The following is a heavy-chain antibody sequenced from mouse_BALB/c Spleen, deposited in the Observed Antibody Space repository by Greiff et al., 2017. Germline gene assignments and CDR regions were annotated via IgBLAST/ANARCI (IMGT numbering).Heavy chain of an antibody. CDR1: GYTFTSYW. CDR3: ARDGYYSFDY. Sequence: VQLQQPGAELVKPGAPVKLSCKASGYTFTSYWMNWVKQRPGRGLEWIGRIDPSDSETHYNQKFKDKATLTVDKSSSTAYIQLSSLTSEDSAVYYCARDGYYSFDYWGQGTTLTVSS. V-gene: IGHV1-69*02. CDR2: IDPSDSET. J-gene: IGHJ2*01. D-gene: IGHD2-3*01.